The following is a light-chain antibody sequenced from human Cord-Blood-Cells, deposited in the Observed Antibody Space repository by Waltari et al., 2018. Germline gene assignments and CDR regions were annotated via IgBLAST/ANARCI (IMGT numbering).Light chain of an antibody. CDR3: SSYTSSSTWV. J-gene: IGLJ3*02. Sequence: QSALTQPASVSGSPGQSITISCTGPSSDVGGYNYVSWYQQHPGKAPKLMIYDVSNRPSGVSNRVAGSKAGNTASLTISGRQAEDEADYYCSSYTSSSTWVFGGGTKLTVL. CDR2: DVS. CDR1: SSDVGGYNY. V-gene: IGLV2-14*03.